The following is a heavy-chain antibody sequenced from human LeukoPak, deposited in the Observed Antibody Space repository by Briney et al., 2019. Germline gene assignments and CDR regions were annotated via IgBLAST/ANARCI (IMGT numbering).Heavy chain of an antibody. J-gene: IGHJ6*02. CDR2: INHSGST. CDR3: AREGGGVGDYYYYGMDV. D-gene: IGHD3-3*01. Sequence: SETLSLTCAVYGGSFSGYYWSWIRQPPGKGLEWIGEINHSGSTNYNPSLKSRVTISVDTSKNQFSLKLSSVTVADTAVYYCAREGGGVGDYYYYGMDVWGQGTTVTVSS. V-gene: IGHV4-34*01. CDR1: GGSFSGYY.